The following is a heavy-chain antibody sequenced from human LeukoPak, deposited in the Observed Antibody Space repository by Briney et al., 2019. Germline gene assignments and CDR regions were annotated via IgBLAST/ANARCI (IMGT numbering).Heavy chain of an antibody. CDR2: ISGSGGST. J-gene: IGHJ4*02. V-gene: IGHV3-23*01. CDR1: GFTFSSYA. Sequence: GGSLRLSCAASGFTFSSYAMSWVRQAPGKGLEWVSAISGSGGSTYYADSVKGRFTISRDNSKNTLYLQMNSLRAEDTAVYYCATRPPVYVLPGVDLDYWGQGTLVTVSS. D-gene: IGHD3-10*02. CDR3: ATRPPVYVLPGVDLDY.